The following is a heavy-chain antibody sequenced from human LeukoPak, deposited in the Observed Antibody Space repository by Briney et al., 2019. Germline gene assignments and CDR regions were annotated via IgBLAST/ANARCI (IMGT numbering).Heavy chain of an antibody. D-gene: IGHD2-15*01. J-gene: IGHJ6*03. V-gene: IGHV3-23*01. CDR1: GFTFSTYA. CDR3: AKNGDRGAYCTGGTCYPYFYYYMDV. CDR2: ITDSGTNT. Sequence: GGSLRLSCAASGFTFSTYAMSWVRQAPGKGLEWVSTITDSGTNTYYVDSVKGRFTISRDISKNTLYLQMNSLRAEDTAIYYCAKNGDRGAYCTGGTCYPYFYYYMDVWGKGTTVTI.